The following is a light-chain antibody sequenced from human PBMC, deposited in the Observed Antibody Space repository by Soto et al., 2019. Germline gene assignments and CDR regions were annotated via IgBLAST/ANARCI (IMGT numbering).Light chain of an antibody. CDR1: SSNIGAGYD. CDR2: GNS. Sequence: QSVLTQPPSVSGAPGQRVTISCTGSSSNIGAGYDVHWYQQLPGTAPKLLIYGNSNRPSGVPDRFSCSKSGTSASLAITGHQAEDEADDYCQSYDSSLSGSGVFGGGTTVTVL. CDR3: QSYDSSLSGSGV. J-gene: IGLJ2*01. V-gene: IGLV1-40*01.